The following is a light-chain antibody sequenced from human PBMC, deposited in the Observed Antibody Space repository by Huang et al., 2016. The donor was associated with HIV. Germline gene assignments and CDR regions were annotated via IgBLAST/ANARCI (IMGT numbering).Light chain of an antibody. CDR3: MQAIQIPT. Sequence: DIVMTQSPLSLPVTPGEPASISCRSSQSLLHSNGYNYLDWYLQKPGQSPLLLMYFGAIPASGVPDRVSGSGSVTNFTLKIIRVEAEDVGIYYCMQAIQIPTFGPGTKVDIK. V-gene: IGKV2-28*01. CDR2: FGA. J-gene: IGKJ3*01. CDR1: QSLLHSNGYNY.